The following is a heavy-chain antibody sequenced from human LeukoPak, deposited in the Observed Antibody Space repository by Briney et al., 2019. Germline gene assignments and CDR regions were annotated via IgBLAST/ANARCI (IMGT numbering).Heavy chain of an antibody. CDR1: GYTFTGYY. CDR2: IIPIFGTA. Sequence: SVKVSCKASGYTFTGYYMHWVRQAPGQGLEWMGGIIPIFGTANYAQKFQGRVTITADKSTSTAYMELSSLRSEDTAVYYCARSRREYYYGSGSYNLDYWGQGTLVTVSS. V-gene: IGHV1-69*06. CDR3: ARSRREYYYGSGSYNLDY. J-gene: IGHJ4*02. D-gene: IGHD3-10*01.